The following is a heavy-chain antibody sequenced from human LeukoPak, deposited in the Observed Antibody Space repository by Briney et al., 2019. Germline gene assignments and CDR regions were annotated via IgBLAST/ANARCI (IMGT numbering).Heavy chain of an antibody. CDR1: GASISSSY. Sequence: SETLSLTCTVSGASISSSYWSWIRQPPGKGLEWIAYLHYSGSTNYNPSLKSRVATSVDTAKNQFSLQLGSVAAADTAVYYCARGYFNSSGYSNAFDIWGQGTMVTVSS. CDR2: LHYSGST. V-gene: IGHV4-59*12. CDR3: ARGYFNSSGYSNAFDI. J-gene: IGHJ3*02. D-gene: IGHD6-19*01.